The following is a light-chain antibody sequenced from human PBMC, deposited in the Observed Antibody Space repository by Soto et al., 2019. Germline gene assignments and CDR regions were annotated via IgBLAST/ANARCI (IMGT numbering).Light chain of an antibody. V-gene: IGKV3-11*01. J-gene: IGKJ1*01. CDR3: QQRSNWPT. CDR1: QSVSIS. CDR2: DAS. Sequence: EIVLTQSPATLSLSPGERATLSCRASQSVSISLAWYQQKPGQAPRLLIYDASNRATGIPARFSGSVSGTDFTLTISSLEPEDFAVYYCQQRSNWPTFGKGTRVEIK.